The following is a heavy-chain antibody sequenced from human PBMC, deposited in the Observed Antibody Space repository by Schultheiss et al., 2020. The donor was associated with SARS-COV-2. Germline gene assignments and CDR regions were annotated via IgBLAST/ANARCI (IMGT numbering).Heavy chain of an antibody. Sequence: SETLSLTCTVSGGDISTGDVYWHWIRQPPGKGLEWIGYIYYSGSTYYYNPSLKSRVTISVDRSKNQFSLKLSSVTAADTAVYYCAREFRFITIFGVVIRYFDYWGQGTLVTVSS. J-gene: IGHJ4*02. CDR1: GGDISTGDVY. CDR2: IYYSGSTY. V-gene: IGHV4-30-4*01. CDR3: AREFRFITIFGVVIRYFDY. D-gene: IGHD3-3*01.